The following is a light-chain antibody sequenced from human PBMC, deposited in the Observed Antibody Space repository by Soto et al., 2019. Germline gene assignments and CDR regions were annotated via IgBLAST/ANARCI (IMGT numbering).Light chain of an antibody. J-gene: IGKJ1*01. CDR1: QSISSW. CDR2: DVS. Sequence: DIQMTQSPSTLSASVVDRVTITCLASQSISSWLAWYQQKPGKAPYLLISDVSSLERGVPSRFSGSGSGTEFTLTISSMQPDDFATFYCQQYNGYSRTFGQGTKVDIK. V-gene: IGKV1-5*01. CDR3: QQYNGYSRT.